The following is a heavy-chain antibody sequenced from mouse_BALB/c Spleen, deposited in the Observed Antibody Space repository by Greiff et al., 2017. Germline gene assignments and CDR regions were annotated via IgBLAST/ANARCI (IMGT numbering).Heavy chain of an antibody. V-gene: IGHV3-2*02. J-gene: IGHJ4*01. CDR3: DGFVFHLYRNDEATDY. Sequence: EVQLQQSGPGLVKPSQSLSLTCTVTGYSFTSDYAWKWIRTLPRNKLGWMGYISYSGSTSYNPSLKSRISITRDKSKNQFFLQLKSVTTEDTATYDCDGFVFHLYRNDEATDYWGQGTLVTVSA. CDR2: ISYSGST. D-gene: IGHD2-14*01. CDR1: GYSFTSDYA.